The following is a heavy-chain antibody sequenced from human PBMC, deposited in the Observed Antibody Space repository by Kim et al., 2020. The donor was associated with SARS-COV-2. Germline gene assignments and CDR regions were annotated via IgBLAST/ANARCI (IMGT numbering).Heavy chain of an antibody. CDR1: GFTFSSYE. D-gene: IGHD6-19*01. J-gene: IGHJ6*02. CDR3: VRDRFAAHIAVAGIDYYYYGMDV. V-gene: IGHV3-48*03. Sequence: GGSLRLSCAASGFTFSSYEMNWVRQAPGKGLEWVSYISSSGSTIYYADSVKGRFTISRDNAKNSLYLQMNSLRAEDTAVYYCVRDRFAAHIAVAGIDYYYYGMDVWGQGTTVTVSS. CDR2: ISSSGSTI.